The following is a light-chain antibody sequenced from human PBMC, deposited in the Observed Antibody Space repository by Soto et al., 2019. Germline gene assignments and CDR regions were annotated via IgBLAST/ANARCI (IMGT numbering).Light chain of an antibody. CDR1: NRDVGGYNY. V-gene: IGLV2-11*01. Sequence: QSVLTQPRSVSGSPGQSVTISCTGTNRDVGGYNYVSWYQQHPGKAPKLMIYDVSKRPSGVPDRFSGSKSGNTASLTISGLQAEDEADYYCCSYAGSYTLGVFGAGTKVTVL. CDR3: CSYAGSYTLGV. CDR2: DVS. J-gene: IGLJ1*01.